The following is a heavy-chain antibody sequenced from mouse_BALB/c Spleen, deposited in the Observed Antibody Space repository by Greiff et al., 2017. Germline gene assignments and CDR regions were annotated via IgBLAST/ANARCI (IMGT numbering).Heavy chain of an antibody. CDR1: GYSITSDYA. V-gene: IGHV3-2*02. D-gene: IGHD2-4*01. J-gene: IGHJ4*01. Sequence: EVQLQESGPGLVKPSQSLSLTCTVTGYSITSDYAWNWIRQFPGNKLEWMGYISYSGSTSYNPSLKSRISITRDTSKNQFFLQLNSVTTEDTATYYCARSYDYDVAMDDWGQGTSVTVAS. CDR3: ARSYDYDVAMDD. CDR2: ISYSGST.